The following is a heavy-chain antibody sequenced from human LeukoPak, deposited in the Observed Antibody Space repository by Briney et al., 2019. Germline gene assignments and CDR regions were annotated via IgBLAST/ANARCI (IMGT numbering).Heavy chain of an antibody. CDR1: GFTFSSYS. V-gene: IGHV3-21*04. Sequence: GGSLRLSCAASGFTFSSYSMNWVRQAPGKGLEWVSSISSSSSYIYYADSVKGRFTISRDNSKNTLYLQMNSLRAEDTALYYCAKKVVVGATSPYSDFQDWGQGTLVTVSS. CDR3: AKKVVVGATSPYSDFQD. D-gene: IGHD1-26*01. J-gene: IGHJ1*01. CDR2: ISSSSSYI.